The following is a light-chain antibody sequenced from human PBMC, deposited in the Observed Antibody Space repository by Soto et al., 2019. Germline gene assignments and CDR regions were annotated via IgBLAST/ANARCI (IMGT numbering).Light chain of an antibody. CDR2: WAS. V-gene: IGKV4-1*01. CDR1: QSILYSSNNKNY. CDR3: QQYYSSPLT. J-gene: IGKJ4*01. Sequence: DIVMTQSPDSLAVSLGERATINCKSSQSILYSSNNKNYLAWYQQKPGQPPKLLMHWASTRESGVPDRFSGSGSGTDFTLTISSLQAEDVAVYYCQQYYSSPLTFGGGTKVEIK.